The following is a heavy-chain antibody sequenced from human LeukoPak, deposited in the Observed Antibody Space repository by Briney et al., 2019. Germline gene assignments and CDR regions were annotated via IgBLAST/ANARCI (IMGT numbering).Heavy chain of an antibody. CDR3: AKDLRVVVAATLDY. D-gene: IGHD2-15*01. Sequence: GGSLRLSCAASGFTFSSYSMNWVRQAPGKGLEWVSGISGSSGDTYYADSVKGRLTISRDNSKSTLYLQLNGLRVEDTAVYYCAKDLRVVVAATLDYWGQGTLVTVSS. V-gene: IGHV3-23*01. J-gene: IGHJ4*02. CDR1: GFTFSSYS. CDR2: ISGSSGDT.